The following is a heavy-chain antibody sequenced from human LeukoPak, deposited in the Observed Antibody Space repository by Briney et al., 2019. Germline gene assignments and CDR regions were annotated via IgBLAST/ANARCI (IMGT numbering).Heavy chain of an antibody. Sequence: GGFLRLSCAASGLTLSCCGMTWVRQAPGKGLEWVSSISISGDITNYTDSVKGRFTISRDDSRNTVHLQMNSLRVEDTAVYYCVNSHKNAPGVYWGQGTLVTVPS. CDR2: ISISGDIT. D-gene: IGHD6-6*01. CDR3: VNSHKNAPGVY. J-gene: IGHJ4*02. CDR1: GLTLSCCG. V-gene: IGHV3-23*01.